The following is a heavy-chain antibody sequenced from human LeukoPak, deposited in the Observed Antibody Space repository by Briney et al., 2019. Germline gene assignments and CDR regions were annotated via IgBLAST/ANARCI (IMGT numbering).Heavy chain of an antibody. CDR3: ARASMPGY. V-gene: IGHV3-48*01. CDR2: ISSSSSTI. Sequence: GGSLRLSCAASGFTVSSNYMSWVRQAPGKGLEWVSYISSSSSTIYYADSVKGRFTVSRDNAKNSLYLQMNSLRAEDTAVYYCARASMPGYWGQGTLVTVSS. D-gene: IGHD2/OR15-2a*01. J-gene: IGHJ4*02. CDR1: GFTVSSNY.